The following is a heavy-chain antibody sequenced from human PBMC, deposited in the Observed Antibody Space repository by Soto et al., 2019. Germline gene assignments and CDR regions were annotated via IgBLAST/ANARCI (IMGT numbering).Heavy chain of an antibody. Sequence: EVQLVESGGGLVQPGGSLRLSCAASGFTFSNCWMHWVRQAPGKGLVWVSRINSDGSTTSYTDSVKGRFTISRDNAKNTQYLQMNSLRADDTAVDYCARVWYGSGSYHFDYWGQGTLVTLSS. CDR3: ARVWYGSGSYHFDY. CDR1: GFTFSNCW. J-gene: IGHJ4*02. CDR2: INSDGSTT. V-gene: IGHV3-74*01. D-gene: IGHD3-10*01.